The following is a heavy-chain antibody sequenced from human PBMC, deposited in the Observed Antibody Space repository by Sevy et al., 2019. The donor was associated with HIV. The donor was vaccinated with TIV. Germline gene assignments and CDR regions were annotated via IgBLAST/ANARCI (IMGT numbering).Heavy chain of an antibody. CDR3: AREGCTRPHDY. CDR2: LSFGCGKI. Sequence: GGSLRLSCAASGFAFYDYSMSWIRQAPGKGLEWVATLSFGCGKINYADSVKARFTISRDNSKNSFYLQMDNLRVEETALYYCAREGCTRPHDYWGQGTRVTVSS. D-gene: IGHD2-8*01. J-gene: IGHJ4*02. CDR1: GFAFYDYS. V-gene: IGHV3-23*01.